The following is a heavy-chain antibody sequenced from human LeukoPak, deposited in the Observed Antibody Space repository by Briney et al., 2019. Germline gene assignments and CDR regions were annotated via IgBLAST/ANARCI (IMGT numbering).Heavy chain of an antibody. V-gene: IGHV3-23*01. Sequence: GGSLRLSCAASGFTFSSYAMSWVRQAPGKGLEWVSAISGSGGSTYYADSVKGRFTISRDNSKNTLYPQMNSLRAEDTAVYYCARDSTGYWYFDLWGRGTLVSVSS. J-gene: IGHJ2*01. CDR2: ISGSGGST. CDR3: ARDSTGYWYFDL. D-gene: IGHD3-3*02. CDR1: GFTFSSYA.